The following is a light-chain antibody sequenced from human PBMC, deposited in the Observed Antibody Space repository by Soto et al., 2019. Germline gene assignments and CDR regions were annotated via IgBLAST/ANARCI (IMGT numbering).Light chain of an antibody. CDR3: LQVNSYPRT. CDR2: AAS. CDR1: QGISSS. Sequence: IQLTQSPSSLSASVGDRVTITCRASQGISSSLAWYQQKPGRAPNLLIYAASTLQRGVPSRFSGSGSGTDFTLTIISLQPEDLATYYCLQVNSYPRTFGQGTKVEIK. J-gene: IGKJ1*01. V-gene: IGKV1-9*01.